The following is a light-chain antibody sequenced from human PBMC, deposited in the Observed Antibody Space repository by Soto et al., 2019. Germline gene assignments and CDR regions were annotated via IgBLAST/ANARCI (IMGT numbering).Light chain of an antibody. CDR2: KAS. Sequence: DIQMTQSPSTLSASVEDRVTITCRASQSISSWLAWYQQKPEKAPKLLIYKASSLESGVPSRFSGSGSGTEFTLTISSLQPDDFATYYCQQYNSYSPMYTFGQGTKLEIK. V-gene: IGKV1-5*03. CDR1: QSISSW. J-gene: IGKJ2*01. CDR3: QQYNSYSPMYT.